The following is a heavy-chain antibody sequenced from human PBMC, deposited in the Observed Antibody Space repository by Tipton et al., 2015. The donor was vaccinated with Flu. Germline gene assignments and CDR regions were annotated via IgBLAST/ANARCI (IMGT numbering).Heavy chain of an antibody. Sequence: TLSLTCTVSGGSISSYYWSWIRQSPGKGLEWIAYIYYAGGINYNPSLKSRATIAVDTPRNQFSLKLSAVTAADTAVHYCAASPWGLHGDSYFELWGRGALVTVSS. CDR2: IYYAGGI. CDR1: GGSISSYY. CDR3: AASPWGLHGDSYFEL. D-gene: IGHD2-21*01. J-gene: IGHJ4*02. V-gene: IGHV4-59*03.